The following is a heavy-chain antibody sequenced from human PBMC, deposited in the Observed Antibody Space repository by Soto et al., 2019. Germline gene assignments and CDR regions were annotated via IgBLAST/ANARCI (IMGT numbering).Heavy chain of an antibody. CDR1: RGSISSGDHY. J-gene: IGHJ4*02. Sequence: SETLSLTGTVSRGSISSGDHYWSWIRQPPGKGLDWIGYIYYSGSTYYNPSLKSRVTISVDTSKNQFSLKLSSVTAADTALYYCARLRMPYYYDSSGYYAFDYWGQRTLVTVSS. D-gene: IGHD3-22*01. CDR3: ARLRMPYYYDSSGYYAFDY. CDR2: IYYSGST. V-gene: IGHV4-30-4*01.